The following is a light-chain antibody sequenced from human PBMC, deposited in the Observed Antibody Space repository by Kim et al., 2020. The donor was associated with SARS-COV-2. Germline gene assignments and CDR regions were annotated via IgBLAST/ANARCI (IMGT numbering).Light chain of an antibody. Sequence: GQEVTISCTGTSNDVGGYNYVSWYQQHPGKAPKLIIYEINKRPSGVPDRFSGSKSGNTASLTISGLQAEDEADYYCCSYAGSYNWVFGGGTQLTVL. CDR3: CSYAGSYNWV. J-gene: IGLJ3*02. CDR1: SNDVGGYNY. CDR2: EIN. V-gene: IGLV2-11*01.